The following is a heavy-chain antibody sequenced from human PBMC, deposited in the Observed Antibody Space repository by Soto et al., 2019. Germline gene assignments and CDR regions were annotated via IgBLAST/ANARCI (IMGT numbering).Heavy chain of an antibody. Sequence: LSLTCTVSGGSISSYYWSWVRQPPGKGLEWVGYIYYTGSTNYNPSLKSRVTISVDTSKIQFSLKLSSVTAADTAVCYCASSQGYCSNGVCYNVWGQGTMVTVSS. CDR3: ASSQGYCSNGVCYNV. CDR2: IYYTGST. V-gene: IGHV4-59*01. D-gene: IGHD2-8*01. J-gene: IGHJ6*02. CDR1: GGSISSYY.